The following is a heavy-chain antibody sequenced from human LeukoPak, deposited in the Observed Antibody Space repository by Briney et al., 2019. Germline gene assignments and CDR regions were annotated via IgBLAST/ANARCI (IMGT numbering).Heavy chain of an antibody. CDR1: GFTFSSYS. CDR3: AGGIAAAGNEGNWFDP. CDR2: ISSSSSYI. Sequence: GGSLRLSCAASGFTFSSYSMNWVRQAPGKGLEWVSSISSSSSYIYYADSVKDRFTISRDNSKNTLYLQMNSLRAEDTAVYYCAGGIAAAGNEGNWFDPWGQGTLVTVSS. J-gene: IGHJ5*02. V-gene: IGHV3-21*01. D-gene: IGHD6-13*01.